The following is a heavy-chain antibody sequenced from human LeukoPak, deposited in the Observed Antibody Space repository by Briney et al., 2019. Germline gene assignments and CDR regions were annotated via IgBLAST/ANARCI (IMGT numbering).Heavy chain of an antibody. CDR1: GYTFTSYD. CDR3: ARGNDGLYYYYYYMDV. CDR2: MNPNSGNT. Sequence: GASVKVSCKASGYTFTSYDINSVRQATGQGLEWMGWMNPNSGNTGYAQKFQGRVTITRNNSKSTAYMELSSLRSEDTAVYYCARGNDGLYYYYYYMDVWGKGTTVTVSS. J-gene: IGHJ6*03. V-gene: IGHV1-8*03. D-gene: IGHD1-1*01.